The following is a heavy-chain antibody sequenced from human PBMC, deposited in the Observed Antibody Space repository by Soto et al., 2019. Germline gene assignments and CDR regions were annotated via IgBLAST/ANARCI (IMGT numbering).Heavy chain of an antibody. V-gene: IGHV4-59*01. CDR1: GGSISSYY. J-gene: IGHJ6*03. Sequence: LETLSLTCTVSGGSISSYYWSWIRQPPGKGLEWIGYIYYSGSTNYNPSLKSRVTISVDTSKNQFSLKLSSVTAADTAVYYCARVSYCSGGSCYRTGDYYYMDVWGKGTTVTVSS. D-gene: IGHD2-15*01. CDR3: ARVSYCSGGSCYRTGDYYYMDV. CDR2: IYYSGST.